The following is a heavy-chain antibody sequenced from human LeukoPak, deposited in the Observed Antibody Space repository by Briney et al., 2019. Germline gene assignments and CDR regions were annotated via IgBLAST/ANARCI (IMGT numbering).Heavy chain of an antibody. J-gene: IGHJ5*02. CDR2: IIPIFGTA. V-gene: IGHV1-69*13. CDR3: ARDRETYGSRNYNWFDP. D-gene: IGHD3-10*01. Sequence: GASVKVSCKASGGTFSSYAISWVRQAPGQGLEWMGGIIPIFGTANYAQKFQGRVTITADESTSTAYMELSRLRSDDTAMFYCARDRETYGSRNYNWFDPWGQGTLVTVSS. CDR1: GGTFSSYA.